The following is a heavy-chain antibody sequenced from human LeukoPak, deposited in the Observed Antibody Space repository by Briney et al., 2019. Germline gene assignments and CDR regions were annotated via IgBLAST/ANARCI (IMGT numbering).Heavy chain of an antibody. CDR2: INPSSGGT. CDR1: GYTFTSYY. CDR3: ARLPLTVTTNYFFDY. J-gene: IGHJ4*02. V-gene: IGHV1-2*02. D-gene: IGHD4-11*01. Sequence: GASVQVSSKASGYTFTSYYMHWVRPAPGQGPEWMGWINPSSGGTNYAQKFQGRVTMPRDTSISTAYMELSRLRSDDTAVYYCARLPLTVTTNYFFDYWGQGTLVTVSS.